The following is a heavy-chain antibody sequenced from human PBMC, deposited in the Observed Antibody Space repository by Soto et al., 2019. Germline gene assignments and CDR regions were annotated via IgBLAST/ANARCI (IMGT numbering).Heavy chain of an antibody. CDR2: IYRTGST. J-gene: IGHJ4*02. CDR1: GGSFTSNNG. CDR3: ASRDPGTSVDY. V-gene: IGHV4-4*02. Sequence: SETLSLTCAVSGGSFTSNNGWTWVRQPPGQGLEWIGEIYRTGSTNYNPSLKSRVTISLDTSENQFSLKVTSLTAADTAVYYCASRDPGTSVDYWGQGTLVTVSS. D-gene: IGHD1-7*01.